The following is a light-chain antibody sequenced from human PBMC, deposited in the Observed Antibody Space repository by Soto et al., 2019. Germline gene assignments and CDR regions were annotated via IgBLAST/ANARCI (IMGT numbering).Light chain of an antibody. Sequence: QSVLTQPPSVSGAPGQRVTISCTGSSSNIGAPYDVHWYQQLPGTAPKLLIYGNNNRPSGVPDRFSGSKSGTSASLAITGLQAEDEADYYCQSYDSSLSVVVFGGGTTLTVL. V-gene: IGLV1-40*01. CDR3: QSYDSSLSVVV. CDR1: SSNIGAPYD. CDR2: GNN. J-gene: IGLJ2*01.